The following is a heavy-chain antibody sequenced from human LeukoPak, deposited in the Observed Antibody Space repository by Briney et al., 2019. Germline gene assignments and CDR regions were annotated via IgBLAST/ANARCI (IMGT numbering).Heavy chain of an antibody. J-gene: IGHJ3*02. D-gene: IGHD3-3*01. CDR1: GGSFSGDY. CDR2: INHSGST. Sequence: SETLSLTCAVYGGSFSGDYWNWIRQPPGKGLEWIGEINHSGSTNYNPSLKSRVNISVDKSKNQFSLNLTSVTAADTAVYYCARGQGYDFWSGRRGTFDIWGQGAMVTVSS. V-gene: IGHV4-34*01. CDR3: ARGQGYDFWSGRRGTFDI.